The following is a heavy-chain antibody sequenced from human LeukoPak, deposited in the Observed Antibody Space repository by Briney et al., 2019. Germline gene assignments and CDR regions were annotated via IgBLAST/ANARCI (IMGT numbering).Heavy chain of an antibody. CDR3: AKWRRGHYYGSGTELDY. Sequence: GGSLRLSCEDSGFTFRSYEMNWVRQAPGKGLEWVAVISYDGSYIYYADSVKGRFTISRDTSKNTFYLQMNSLRREDTAMYYCAKWRRGHYYGSGTELDYWGQGTLVIVSS. J-gene: IGHJ4*02. D-gene: IGHD3-10*01. CDR2: ISYDGSYI. CDR1: GFTFRSYE. V-gene: IGHV3-30*18.